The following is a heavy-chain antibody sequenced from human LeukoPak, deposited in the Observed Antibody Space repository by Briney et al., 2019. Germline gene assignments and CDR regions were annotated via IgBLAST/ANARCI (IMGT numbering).Heavy chain of an antibody. CDR2: INPNSGGT. CDR3: ARDLLPPHFAFDY. D-gene: IGHD2-15*01. V-gene: IGHV1-2*02. J-gene: IGHJ4*02. CDR1: GYTFTVYH. Sequence: ASVTVSCKASGYTFTVYHMHWVRLAPGQGLEWMGWINPNSGGTKNAQRFQGRVTMTRDTSISIVYMELSRLRSDDTAVYYCARDLLPPHFAFDYWGQGTLVTVSS.